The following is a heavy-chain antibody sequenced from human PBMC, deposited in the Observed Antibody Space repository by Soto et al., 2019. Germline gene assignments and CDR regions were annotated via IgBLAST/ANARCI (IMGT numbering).Heavy chain of an antibody. CDR1: GFSLSTSGAG. CDR3: AHKGPEDWPLDY. Sequence: QITLKESGPTLVRPTQTLTLTCAFSGFSLSTSGAGVGWIRQPPGKALEWLAVIYWDDSKHYSPSLRSRLTITKDTSKNQVVLRMTNMDPRDTGTYYCAHKGPEDWPLDYWGQGTLVTVSS. J-gene: IGHJ4*02. CDR2: IYWDDSK. V-gene: IGHV2-5*02. D-gene: IGHD3-9*01.